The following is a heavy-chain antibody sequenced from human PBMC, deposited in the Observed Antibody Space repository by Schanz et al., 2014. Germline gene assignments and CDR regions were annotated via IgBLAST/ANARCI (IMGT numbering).Heavy chain of an antibody. J-gene: IGHJ6*01. CDR3: VKDPDKYNWNDVEGMDV. CDR2: INGNGGIT. Sequence: EVQLVESGGGLVRPGGSLRLSCAASGLLFSYYYMSGVRQAPGKGLEWVSAINGNGGITYYADPVKGRFTISRDNSKNTLYLQMKSLRVEDTAVYYCVKDPDKYNWNDVEGMDVWGPGTTVTVSS. CDR1: GLLFSYYY. D-gene: IGHD1-1*01. V-gene: IGHV3-23*04.